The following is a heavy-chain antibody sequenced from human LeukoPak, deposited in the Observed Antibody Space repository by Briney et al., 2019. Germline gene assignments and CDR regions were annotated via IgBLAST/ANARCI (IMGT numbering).Heavy chain of an antibody. D-gene: IGHD3-22*01. J-gene: IGHJ4*02. CDR1: GGSISSSSYY. V-gene: IGHV4-39*01. CDR2: IYYSGST. Sequence: SETLSLTCTVSGGSISSSSYYWGWIRQPPGKGLEWIGSIYYSGSTYYNPSLKSRVTISVDTSKNQFSLKLSSVTAADTAVYYCARHSGGWLSHHTFDYWGQGTLVTVSS. CDR3: ARHSGGWLSHHTFDY.